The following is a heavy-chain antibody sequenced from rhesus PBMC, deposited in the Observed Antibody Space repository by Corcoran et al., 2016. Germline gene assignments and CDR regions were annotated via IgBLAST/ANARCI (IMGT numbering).Heavy chain of an antibody. CDR2: IRTKSNSYET. V-gene: IGHV3-118*01. Sequence: EVQLVESGGGLVQPGGSLRLCCAASGFTFSSSAMHWVRQASGKGLEWVGRIRTKSNSYETGYAASVKGRFTISRDDSKNTAYLQMNSLITEDTAVYYCARRTPFCGLDSWGQGVVVTVSS. CDR1: GFTFSSSA. J-gene: IGHJ6*01. D-gene: IGHD3-3*01. CDR3: ARRTPFCGLDS.